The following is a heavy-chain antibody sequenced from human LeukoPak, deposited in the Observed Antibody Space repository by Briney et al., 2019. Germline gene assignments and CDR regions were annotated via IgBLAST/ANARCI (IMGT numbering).Heavy chain of an antibody. J-gene: IGHJ6*03. CDR2: IIPIFGTA. V-gene: IGHV1-69*05. Sequence: GSSVKVSCKASGGTFSSYAISWVRQAPGQGLEWMGGIIPIFGTANYAQKFQGRVTITTDESTSTAYMELSSLRSEDTAVYYCARGGGVAARQALWRQAQPGYYMDVWGKGTTVTVSS. CDR3: ARGGGVAARQALWRQAQPGYYMDV. D-gene: IGHD6-6*01. CDR1: GGTFSSYA.